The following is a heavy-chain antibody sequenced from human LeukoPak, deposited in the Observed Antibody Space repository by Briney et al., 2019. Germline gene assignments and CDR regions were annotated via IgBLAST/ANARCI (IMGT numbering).Heavy chain of an antibody. CDR1: GFTFSSYS. J-gene: IGHJ3*02. Sequence: GGSLRLSCAASGFTFSSYSMNWVRQAPGKGLEWVSTISGSGDNTYYADSVKGRFTISRDNSKNTLYLQMNSLRAEDTAVYYCARVQILWLKAGAFDIWGQGTMVTVSS. V-gene: IGHV3-23*01. CDR3: ARVQILWLKAGAFDI. D-gene: IGHD5-18*01. CDR2: ISGSGDNT.